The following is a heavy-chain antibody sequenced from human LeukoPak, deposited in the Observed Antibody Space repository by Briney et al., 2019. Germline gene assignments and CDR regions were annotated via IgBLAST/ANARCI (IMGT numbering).Heavy chain of an antibody. J-gene: IGHJ5*02. CDR1: GYTFTGYY. CDR2: ISAYNGNT. D-gene: IGHD2-2*01. V-gene: IGHV1-18*04. CDR3: ARGSYCSSTSCYLRWFDP. Sequence: ASVKVSCKASGYTFTGYYMHWVRQAPGQGLEWMGWISAYNGNTNYAQKLQGRVTMTTDTSTSTAYMELRSLRSDDTAVYYCARGSYCSSTSCYLRWFDPWGQGTLVTVSS.